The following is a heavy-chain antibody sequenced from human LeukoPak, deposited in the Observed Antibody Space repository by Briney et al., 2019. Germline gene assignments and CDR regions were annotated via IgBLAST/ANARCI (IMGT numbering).Heavy chain of an antibody. J-gene: IGHJ4*02. CDR2: IIPMFGTA. V-gene: IGHV1-69*05. Sequence: SVKVSYMGSGGTFSSYAISWVRQAPGQGLEWMGGIIPMFGTANYAQKFQGRVTITTDESTSTAYMELSSLRSEDTAVYYCARGPELERFDYWGQGTLVTVSS. CDR3: ARGPELERFDY. D-gene: IGHD1-1*01. CDR1: GGTFSSYA.